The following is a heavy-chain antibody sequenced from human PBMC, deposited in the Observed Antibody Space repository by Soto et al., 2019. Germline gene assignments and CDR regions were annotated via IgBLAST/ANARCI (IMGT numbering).Heavy chain of an antibody. Sequence: SETLSLTCAVYGGSFSGYYWSWIRQPPGKGLEWIGEINHSGSTNYNPSLKSRVTISVDTSKNQFSLKLSSVTAADTAVYYCARARGYSYGYSRFDYWGQGTLVTVSS. CDR3: ARARGYSYGYSRFDY. J-gene: IGHJ4*02. D-gene: IGHD5-18*01. CDR1: GGSFSGYY. CDR2: INHSGST. V-gene: IGHV4-34*01.